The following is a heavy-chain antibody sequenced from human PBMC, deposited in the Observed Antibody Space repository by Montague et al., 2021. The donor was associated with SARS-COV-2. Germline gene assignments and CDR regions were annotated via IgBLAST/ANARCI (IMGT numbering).Heavy chain of an antibody. V-gene: IGHV3-33*01. CDR1: GLPFSSYG. J-gene: IGHJ4*02. D-gene: IGHD5-18*01. CDR3: ARDSVAMVYGTRYYFDY. CDR2: IWYDGSNH. Sequence: SLRLSCAASGLPFSSYGMHWVRQAPGKGLEWVAVIWYDGSNHYYADSVKGRFTISRDNFKNTLYLQMDSLRAEDTAVYYCARDSVAMVYGTRYYFDYWGQGTLVTVSS.